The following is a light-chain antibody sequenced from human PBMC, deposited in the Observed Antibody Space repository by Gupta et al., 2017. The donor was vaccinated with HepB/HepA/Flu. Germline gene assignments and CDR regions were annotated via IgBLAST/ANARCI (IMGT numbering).Light chain of an antibody. CDR1: QSILHSNGYNY. J-gene: IGKJ1*01. Sequence: DIVMTQSPLSLPVSPGEPASISCRASQSILHSNGYNYFDWYLQKPGQSPQLRIYLGSNRASGVPDRFSGSGSGTDFTLKISRVEAEDVGVYYCMQARQTPRTFGQGTKVEIK. CDR2: LGS. CDR3: MQARQTPRT. V-gene: IGKV2-28*01.